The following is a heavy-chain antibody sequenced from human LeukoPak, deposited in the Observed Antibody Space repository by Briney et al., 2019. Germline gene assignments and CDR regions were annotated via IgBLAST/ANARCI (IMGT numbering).Heavy chain of an antibody. V-gene: IGHV3-7*01. CDR2: INQDGSEK. Sequence: GGSLRLSCAASGFTFSRYSMTRVRQAPGKGLEWVATINQDGSEKYYVDSVKGRFTISRDNAKNSLFLQMNSLRAEDTAVYYCARDRITDFWSGYYTNYFDYWGQGTLVTVSS. D-gene: IGHD3-3*01. J-gene: IGHJ4*02. CDR3: ARDRITDFWSGYYTNYFDY. CDR1: GFTFSRYS.